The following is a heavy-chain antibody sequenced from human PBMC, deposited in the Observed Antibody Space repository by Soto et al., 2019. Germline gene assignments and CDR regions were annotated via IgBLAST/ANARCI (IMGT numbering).Heavy chain of an antibody. J-gene: IGHJ6*02. Sequence: ASVKVSCKASGYTFTIYYMHLVRQAPGQGLEWMGIINPSGGSTSYAKKLQGRVTMPRGTSTSTVYLELSSLRSDDTAVYYCARDPDIVVVPAAIGGYYYGMDVWGQGTTVTVSS. CDR1: GYTFTIYY. CDR3: ARDPDIVVVPAAIGGYYYGMDV. V-gene: IGHV1-46*01. D-gene: IGHD2-2*01. CDR2: INPSGGST.